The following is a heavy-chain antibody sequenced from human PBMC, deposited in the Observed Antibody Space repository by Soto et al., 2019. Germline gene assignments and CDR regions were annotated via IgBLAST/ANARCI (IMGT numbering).Heavy chain of an antibody. CDR3: ARGDCVGGSCYSLAGSFYYDMDV. CDR1: GFTFSNYW. D-gene: IGHD2-15*01. Sequence: EVQLVESGGGLVQPGGSLRLSCAASGFTFSNYWMYWVRQAPGKGLVWVSRTNSDGSTSSYADSVKGRFTISRDNAKTTLYLQMNSLRAEDTAVYYCARGDCVGGSCYSLAGSFYYDMDVWGKGTTVTVFS. CDR2: TNSDGSTS. J-gene: IGHJ6*03. V-gene: IGHV3-74*01.